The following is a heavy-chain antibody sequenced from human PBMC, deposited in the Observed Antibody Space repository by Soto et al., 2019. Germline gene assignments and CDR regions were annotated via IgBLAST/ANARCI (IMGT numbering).Heavy chain of an antibody. D-gene: IGHD2-2*01. J-gene: IGHJ5*02. CDR1: GYTFTTFW. Sequence: PGESLKISCTGFGYTFTTFWISWVRQMPGKGLEWMGGIDPRDSHVNYSPSFQGHVTISLDKSISTAYLQWASLKASDTAMYYCARLFCSTTTCDSWFDPWGQGTLVTVSS. V-gene: IGHV5-10-1*01. CDR3: ARLFCSTTTCDSWFDP. CDR2: IDPRDSHV.